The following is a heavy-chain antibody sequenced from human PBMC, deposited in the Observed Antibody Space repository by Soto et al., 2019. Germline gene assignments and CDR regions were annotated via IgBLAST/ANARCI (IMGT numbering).Heavy chain of an antibody. J-gene: IGHJ4*02. CDR1: GFSFSSYG. Sequence: QVQLVESGGGVVQPGRSLRLSCAASGFSFSSYGMRWVRQAPGKGLVWVAVIWYDGSNKYYADSVKGRFTISRDNSKNTLYLQMNSLIAEDTAVYYCARTGSSGWYFDYWGQGTLVTVSS. CDR2: IWYDGSNK. V-gene: IGHV3-33*01. D-gene: IGHD6-19*01. CDR3: ARTGSSGWYFDY.